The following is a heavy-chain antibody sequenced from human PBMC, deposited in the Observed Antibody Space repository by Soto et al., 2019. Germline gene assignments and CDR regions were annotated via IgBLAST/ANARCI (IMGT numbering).Heavy chain of an antibody. J-gene: IGHJ6*02. CDR2: IYPGDSDT. V-gene: IGHV5-51*01. CDR3: VRLGEESGWYALYYGMDV. CDR1: GYSFTSYW. D-gene: IGHD6-19*01. Sequence: GESLKISCKGSGYSFTSYWIGWVRQMPGKGLEWMGIIYPGDSDTRYSPSFQGQVTISADKSISTAYLQWSSLKASDTAMYYCVRLGEESGWYALYYGMDVWGQGTTVTVSS.